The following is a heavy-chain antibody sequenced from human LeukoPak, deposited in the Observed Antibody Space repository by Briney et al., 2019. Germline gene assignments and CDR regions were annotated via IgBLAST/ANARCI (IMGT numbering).Heavy chain of an antibody. J-gene: IGHJ6*03. CDR1: GGSISSGGYY. CDR2: IYHSGST. V-gene: IGHV4-30-2*01. D-gene: IGHD1-1*01. CDR3: ARAGTYYYYTDV. Sequence: SETLSLTCTVSGGSISSGGYYWSWIRQPPGKGLEWIGYIYHSGSTYYNPSLKSRVTISVDRSKNQFSLKLSSVTAADTAVYYCARAGTYYYYTDVWGKGTTVTVSS.